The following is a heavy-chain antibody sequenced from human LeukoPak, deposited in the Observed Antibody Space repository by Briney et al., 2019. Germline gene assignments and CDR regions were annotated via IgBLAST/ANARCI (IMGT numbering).Heavy chain of an antibody. Sequence: PGGSLTPSCAASGFSLTTNAMSWVRQAPGKGLEWVSAISGRTGGTYYADSVKGRFTISRDNSKSTLYLQMDSLKAEDTAVYYRGKCGNSGCDQIDYWGQGTLVTVSS. CDR2: ISGRTGGT. CDR1: GFSLTTNA. J-gene: IGHJ4*02. CDR3: GKCGNSGCDQIDY. D-gene: IGHD5-12*01. V-gene: IGHV3-23*01.